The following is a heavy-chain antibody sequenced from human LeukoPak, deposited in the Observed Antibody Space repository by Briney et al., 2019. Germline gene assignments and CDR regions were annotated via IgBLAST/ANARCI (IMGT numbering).Heavy chain of an antibody. CDR3: ARGYRSSWYGSYNH. CDR2: INHSGST. D-gene: IGHD6-13*01. CDR1: GGSFSGYY. J-gene: IGHJ4*03. Sequence: PSETLSLTCAVYGGSFSGYYWSWIRQPPGKGLECIGEINHSGSTNYNPSLKSRVTISVDTSKNQFSLKLSSVTAADTAVYYCARGYRSSWYGSYNHWGQGTMVTVSS. V-gene: IGHV4-34*01.